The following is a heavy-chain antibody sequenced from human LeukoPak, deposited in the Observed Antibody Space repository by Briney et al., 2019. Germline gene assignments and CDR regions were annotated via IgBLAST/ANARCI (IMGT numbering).Heavy chain of an antibody. D-gene: IGHD1-26*01. CDR1: GFTFSSYW. CDR3: ARDPHGSSSYYYYYGMDV. V-gene: IGHV3-33*08. Sequence: GGSLRLSCAASGFTFSSYWMSWVRQAPGKGLEWVAVIWYDGSNKYYADSVKGRFTISRDNSKNTLYLQMNSLRAEDTAVYYCARDPHGSSSYYYYYGMDVWGQGTTVTVSS. J-gene: IGHJ6*02. CDR2: IWYDGSNK.